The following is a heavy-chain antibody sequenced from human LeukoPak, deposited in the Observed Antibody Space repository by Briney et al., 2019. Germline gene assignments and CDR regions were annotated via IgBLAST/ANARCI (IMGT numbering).Heavy chain of an antibody. V-gene: IGHV3-30-3*01. CDR2: ISYDGSNK. CDR1: GFTFSSYA. D-gene: IGHD3-16*02. Sequence: PGGSLRLSCAASGFTFSSYAMHWVRQAPGKGLEWVAVISYDGSNKYYADSVKGRFTISRDNSKNTLYLQMNSLRAEDTAVYYCARALTYYDYVWGSYRATHFDYWGQGTLVTVSS. J-gene: IGHJ4*02. CDR3: ARALTYYDYVWGSYRATHFDY.